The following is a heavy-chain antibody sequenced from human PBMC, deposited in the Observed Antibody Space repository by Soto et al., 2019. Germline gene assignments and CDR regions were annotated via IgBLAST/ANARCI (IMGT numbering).Heavy chain of an antibody. V-gene: IGHV3-23*01. CDR3: ARDVGLDSDDFFAY. Sequence: GGSLRLSCTASGFTFTSYGMGWVRQAPGKGLQWVSTIRGDGGQTHYTDSVKDRFSISRDNSKNTVYLQMDSLRAEGTAMYFCARDVGLDSDDFFAYWRQGTQVTVSS. D-gene: IGHD3-9*01. CDR2: IRGDGGQT. J-gene: IGHJ4*02. CDR1: GFTFTSYG.